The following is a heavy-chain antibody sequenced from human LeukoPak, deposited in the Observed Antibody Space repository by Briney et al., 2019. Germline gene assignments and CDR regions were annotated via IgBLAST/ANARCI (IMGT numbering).Heavy chain of an antibody. D-gene: IGHD1-26*01. J-gene: IGHJ4*02. Sequence: GGSLRLSCAASGFTFSTYSMNWVRQAPGKGLEWVSTISGGGGSTYYADSVKGRFTISRDNAKNTLYLQMNSLRAEDTAVYYCARDPSGSYDYWGQGTLVTVSS. CDR3: ARDPSGSYDY. CDR1: GFTFSTYS. CDR2: ISGGGGST. V-gene: IGHV3-23*01.